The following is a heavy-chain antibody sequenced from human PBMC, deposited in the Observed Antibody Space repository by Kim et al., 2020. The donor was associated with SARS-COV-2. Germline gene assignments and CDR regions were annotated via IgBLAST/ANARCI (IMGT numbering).Heavy chain of an antibody. V-gene: IGHV4-59*11. CDR3: ARTRDAYNWDALNI. CDR1: GGSISSHY. Sequence: SETLSLTCTVSGGSISSHYWSWTRQPPGKQLEWIGHIFYTGRTSYNPSLRSRVTISIDTSKNQFSLNLTSVTDADTALYFCARTRDAYNWDALNIWCQGT. J-gene: IGHJ3*02. CDR2: IFYTGRT. D-gene: IGHD1-1*01.